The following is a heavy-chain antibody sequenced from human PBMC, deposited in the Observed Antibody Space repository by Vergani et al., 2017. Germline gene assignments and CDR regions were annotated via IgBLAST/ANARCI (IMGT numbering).Heavy chain of an antibody. CDR2: ISSSGSTL. CDR1: GFTFSSYE. V-gene: IGHV3-48*03. CDR3: SRVTWHAGYSSGWYDY. J-gene: IGHJ4*02. Sequence: EVQLVESGGGLVQPGGSLRLSCAASGFTFSSYEMNWVRQAPGKGLEWVSYISSSGSTLYYADSVKGRFTISRDNAKNSLYLQMNSLRAEDTAVYYCSRVTWHAGYSSGWYDYWGQGTLVTVSS. D-gene: IGHD6-19*01.